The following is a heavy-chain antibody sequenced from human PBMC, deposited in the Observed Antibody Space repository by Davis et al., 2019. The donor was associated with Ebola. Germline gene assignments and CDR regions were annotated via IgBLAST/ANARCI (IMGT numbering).Heavy chain of an antibody. D-gene: IGHD4-17*01. CDR1: GFTFSDHY. CDR2: TRNKANSYAT. J-gene: IGHJ4*02. V-gene: IGHV3-73*01. CDR3: TRQDGVEGY. Sequence: PGGSLRLSCAASGFTFSDHYMDWVRQAPGKGLEWVGRTRNKANSYATAYAASVKGRFTISRDDSKNTAYLQMNSLKTEDTAVYYCTRQDGVEGYWGQGTLVTVSS.